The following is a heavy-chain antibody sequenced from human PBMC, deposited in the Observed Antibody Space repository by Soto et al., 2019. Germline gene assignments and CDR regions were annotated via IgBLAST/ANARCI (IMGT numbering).Heavy chain of an antibody. D-gene: IGHD2-15*01. CDR3: ARGSGSTTWWYEAPAYY. V-gene: IGHV3-33*01. CDR2: IWDDESDGEA. CDR1: GITLSTST. Sequence: QVRLVESGGGVVQPGTSLRLTCTTSGITLSTSTIHWVRQAPGKGLEWVAMIWDDESDGEAYYGDSVKGRFTISRDDSKNTVYLQMNSLKDEDTAVYYCARGSGSTTWWYEAPAYYWGQGTLVTVSS. J-gene: IGHJ4*02.